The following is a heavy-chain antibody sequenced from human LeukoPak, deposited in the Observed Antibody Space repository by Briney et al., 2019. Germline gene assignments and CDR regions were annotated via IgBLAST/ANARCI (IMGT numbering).Heavy chain of an antibody. D-gene: IGHD3-3*01. CDR2: ISGSGGST. CDR3: AKDGGITIFGVASQPEYYMDV. J-gene: IGHJ6*03. CDR1: GFTFSSYA. Sequence: PGGSLRLSCAASGFTFSSYAMSWVRQAPGKGLEWVSAISGSGGSTYYADSVKGRFTISRDNSKNTLYLQMNSLRAEDTAVYYCAKDGGITIFGVASQPEYYMDVWGKGTTVTVSS. V-gene: IGHV3-23*01.